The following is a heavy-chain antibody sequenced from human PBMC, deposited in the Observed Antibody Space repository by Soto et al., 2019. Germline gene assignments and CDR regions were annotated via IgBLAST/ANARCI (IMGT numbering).Heavy chain of an antibody. D-gene: IGHD3-22*01. CDR3: ARVGTAHYCDSSGYYSPLDY. Sequence: QVQLVQSGAEVKKPGSSVKVSCKASGDTFSSYAINWVRQAPGQGLEWMGGIIPMFGTANYAQKFKGRVTITAGESTSTVYMELSSLRSEDTAVYYCARVGTAHYCDSSGYYSPLDYWGQGTLVTVSS. V-gene: IGHV1-69*01. CDR2: IIPMFGTA. CDR1: GDTFSSYA. J-gene: IGHJ4*02.